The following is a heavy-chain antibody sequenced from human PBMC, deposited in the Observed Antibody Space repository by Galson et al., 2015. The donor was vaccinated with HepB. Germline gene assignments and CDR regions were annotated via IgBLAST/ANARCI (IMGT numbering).Heavy chain of an antibody. CDR3: TTDFAAGLDP. CDR2: IKSITHGGTT. CDR1: GFTFSTAW. J-gene: IGHJ5*02. D-gene: IGHD3-10*01. V-gene: IGHV3-15*01. Sequence: SLRLSCAVSGFTFSTAWMSWVRQAPGKGLEWVGRIKSITHGGTTDYAAPVKGRFTISRDDSKNTLYLQMNSLKNEDTAVYYCTTDFAAGLDPWGQGTLVTVSS.